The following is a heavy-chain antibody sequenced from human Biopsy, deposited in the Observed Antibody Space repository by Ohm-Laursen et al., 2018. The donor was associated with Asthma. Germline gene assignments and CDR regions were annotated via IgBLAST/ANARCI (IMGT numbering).Heavy chain of an antibody. V-gene: IGHV3-33*01. J-gene: IGHJ4*02. CDR3: GRERSYMVDY. CDR1: GFTFGSYG. D-gene: IGHD3-10*01. Sequence: SLRLSCTASGFTFGSYGLHWVRQAPGKGLEWVADIWFDGSNKHYADSVKGRFTISRDNSKNTLYLQMNSLRAEDTALYYCGRERSYMVDYWGKGTLVTVSS. CDR2: IWFDGSNK.